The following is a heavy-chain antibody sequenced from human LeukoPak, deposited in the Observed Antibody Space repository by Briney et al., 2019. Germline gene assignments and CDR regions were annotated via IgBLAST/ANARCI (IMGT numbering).Heavy chain of an antibody. Sequence: GASVKVSCKASGYTFTGYYMHWVRQPPAQGLAWMGWINPNSCGTNYAHKFQGRVTMTRDTSISTAYMELSRLRSDDTAVYYCARAKDDSSGYYYDYWGQGTLVTVSS. J-gene: IGHJ4*02. CDR3: ARAKDDSSGYYYDY. CDR2: INPNSCGT. D-gene: IGHD3-22*01. V-gene: IGHV1-2*02. CDR1: GYTFTGYY.